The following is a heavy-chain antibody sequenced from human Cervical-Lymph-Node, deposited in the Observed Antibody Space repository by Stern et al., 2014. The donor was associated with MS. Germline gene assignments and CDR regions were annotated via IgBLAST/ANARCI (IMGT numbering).Heavy chain of an antibody. CDR1: GFNFSSYA. J-gene: IGHJ6*02. V-gene: IGHV3-30-3*01. Sequence: QVQLVESGGGVVQPGRALRLSCAATGFNFSSYAMQWVRQAPGKGLEWLAVISYDGSKAYYAASVKGRFTVSRDNSKNTLFLQVNSLKPEDTAEYYCARDLVWFGELDWGAMDVWGHGTTVTVSS. CDR3: ARDLVWFGELDWGAMDV. D-gene: IGHD3-10*01. CDR2: ISYDGSKA.